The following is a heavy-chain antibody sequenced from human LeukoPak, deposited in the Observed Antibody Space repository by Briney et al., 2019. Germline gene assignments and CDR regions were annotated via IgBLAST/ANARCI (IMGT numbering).Heavy chain of an antibody. V-gene: IGHV4-39*07. J-gene: IGHJ4*02. CDR3: ARLETSSGSLSYFDY. CDR1: GGSISSSSYY. CDR2: IYYSGST. Sequence: SETLSLTCTVSGGSISSSSYYWGWIRQPPGKGLEWIGSIYYSGSTYYNPSLKSRVTISVDTSKNQFSLKLSSVTAADTAVYYCARLETSSGSLSYFDYWGQGTLVTVSS. D-gene: IGHD6-19*01.